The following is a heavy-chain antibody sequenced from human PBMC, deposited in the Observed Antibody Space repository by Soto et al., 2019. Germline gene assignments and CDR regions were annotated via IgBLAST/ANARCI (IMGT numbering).Heavy chain of an antibody. D-gene: IGHD4-4*01. J-gene: IGHJ4*02. V-gene: IGHV4-59*12. CDR2: IYYSGST. Sequence: SETLSLTCTVSGGSISSYYWSWIRQPPGKGLEWIGYIYYSGSTNYNPSLKSRVTISVDTSKNQFSLKLSSVTAADTAVYYCARDRSHDYNGSLMPLNYWGQGTLVTVSS. CDR1: GGSISSYY. CDR3: ARDRSHDYNGSLMPLNY.